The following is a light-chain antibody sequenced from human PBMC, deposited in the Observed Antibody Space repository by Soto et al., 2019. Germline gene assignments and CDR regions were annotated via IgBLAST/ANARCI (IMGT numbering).Light chain of an antibody. CDR3: QQYYSYPRT. J-gene: IGKJ1*01. V-gene: IGKV1-8*01. CDR1: QGISSY. Sequence: AIRMTQSPSSFSASTGDRVTITCRASQGISSYLAWYQQKPGKAPKLLIYAASTLQSGVRSRFSGSGSGTDFTLTISCLQSEDFATYYCQQYYSYPRTFGQGTKVEIK. CDR2: AAS.